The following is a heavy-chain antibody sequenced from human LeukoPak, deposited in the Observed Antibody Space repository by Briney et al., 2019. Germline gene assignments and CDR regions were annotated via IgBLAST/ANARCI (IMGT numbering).Heavy chain of an antibody. CDR1: GGSISSSSYY. CDR3: ARPFSTVVVAARALGY. CDR2: INHSGST. J-gene: IGHJ4*02. V-gene: IGHV4-39*07. D-gene: IGHD2-15*01. Sequence: SETLSLTCTVSGGSISSSSYYWSWIRQPPGKGLEWIGEINHSGSTNYNPSLKSRVTISVDTSKNQFSLKLSSVTAADTAVYYCARPFSTVVVAARALGYWGQGTLVTVSS.